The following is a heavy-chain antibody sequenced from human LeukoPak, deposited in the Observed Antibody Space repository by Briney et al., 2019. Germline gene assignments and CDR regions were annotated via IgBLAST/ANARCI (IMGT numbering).Heavy chain of an antibody. CDR2: IWYDGSNK. D-gene: IGHD6-19*01. CDR3: ARDGGLYSSGWCGVDY. V-gene: IGHV3-33*01. CDR1: GFTFSSYG. J-gene: IGHJ4*02. Sequence: GRSLRLSCAASGFTFSSYGMHWVRQAPGKWLGWVAFIWYDGSNKYYAESVKGRFTISRDNSKHTLYLQMNSLRAEDTAVYYCARDGGLYSSGWCGVDYWGQGTLVTVSS.